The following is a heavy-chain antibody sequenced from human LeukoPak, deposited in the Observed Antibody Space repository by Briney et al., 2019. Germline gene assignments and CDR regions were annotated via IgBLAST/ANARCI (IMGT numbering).Heavy chain of an antibody. D-gene: IGHD3-22*01. V-gene: IGHV3-21*01. Sequence: GGSLRLSCAASGFTFSSYSMNWVRQAPGKGLEWVSSISSSSYIYYADSVKGRFTISRDNAKNSLYLQMNSLRAEDTAVYYCARCGMNYYVSSGFHWGQGTLVTVSS. CDR2: ISSSSYI. J-gene: IGHJ4*02. CDR1: GFTFSSYS. CDR3: ARCGMNYYVSSGFH.